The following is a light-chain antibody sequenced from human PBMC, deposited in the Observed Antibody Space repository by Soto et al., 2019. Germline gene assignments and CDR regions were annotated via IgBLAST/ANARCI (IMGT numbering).Light chain of an antibody. J-gene: IGKJ2*01. CDR1: QSITYW. CDR3: QQYHSFSLT. V-gene: IGKV1-5*01. Sequence: DIQMTQSPSSLSASVGDRVTITCRASQSITYWLAWYQQKPGRALKLLIYDVFNLPSGVPSRFSGSGSGTEFTLTISSLQPDDSATYYCQQYHSFSLTFGQGTKLQIK. CDR2: DVF.